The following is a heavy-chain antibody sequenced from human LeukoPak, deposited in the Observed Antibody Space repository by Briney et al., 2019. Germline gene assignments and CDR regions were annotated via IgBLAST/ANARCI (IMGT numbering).Heavy chain of an antibody. CDR2: IFNGGST. V-gene: IGHV3-66*01. CDR1: GFTVSSKY. D-gene: IGHD3-10*01. J-gene: IGHJ4*02. CDR3: ALGLFASGSYYNFFDY. Sequence: QPGGSLRLSCAASGFTVSSKYMSWVRQAPGKGLEWVSVIFNGGSTYYADSVKGRFTISTDNSKNMLYLQMNSLRAEDTAVYYCALGLFASGSYYNFFDYWAQGTLVTVSS.